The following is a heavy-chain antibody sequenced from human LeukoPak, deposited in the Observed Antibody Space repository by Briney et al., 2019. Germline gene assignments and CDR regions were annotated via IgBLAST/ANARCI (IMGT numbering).Heavy chain of an antibody. D-gene: IGHD6-19*01. CDR1: GYTFTSYA. CDR3: ARLEYSSGWYYFDY. J-gene: IGHJ4*02. CDR2: INAGNGNT. Sequence: ASVKVSCMASGYTFTSYAMHWVRQAPRQRLEWMGWINAGNGNTKYSQKFQGRVTITRDTSASIAYMELSSLRSEDTAVYYCARLEYSSGWYYFDYWGQGTLVTVSS. V-gene: IGHV1-3*01.